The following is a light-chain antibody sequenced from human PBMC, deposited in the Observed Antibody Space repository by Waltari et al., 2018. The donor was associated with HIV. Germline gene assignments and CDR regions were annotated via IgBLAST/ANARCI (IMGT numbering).Light chain of an antibody. CDR3: QQTYGTPD. V-gene: IGKV1-39*01. CDR1: QGISTY. CDR2: ATS. Sequence: DIQMTQSPSSLSASVGDRVTIACRASQGISTYLNWYQHKPGRAPRLIIYATSSLESGVPSRFSGTGSGTDFSRTISNLQPEDFATYYCQQTYGTPDFGQGTRLDIK. J-gene: IGKJ5*01.